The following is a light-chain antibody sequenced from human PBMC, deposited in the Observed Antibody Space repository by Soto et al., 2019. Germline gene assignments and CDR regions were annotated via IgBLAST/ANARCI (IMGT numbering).Light chain of an antibody. J-gene: IGLJ1*01. CDR2: ANS. V-gene: IGLV3-21*02. CDR3: HVWDSGRADHV. CDR1: NIGSKS. Sequence: SSELTQPPSVSVAPGQTARITCGGSNIGSKSVHWYQQKPGRAPLMVVYANSDRPSGIPERFSGSNSANTATLTISRVEAGDEADYYCHVWDSGRADHVFGTGTKVTVL.